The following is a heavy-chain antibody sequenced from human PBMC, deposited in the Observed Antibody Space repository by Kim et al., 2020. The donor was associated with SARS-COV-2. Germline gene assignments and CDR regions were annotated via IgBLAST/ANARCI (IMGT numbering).Heavy chain of an antibody. V-gene: IGHV1-24*01. Sequence: ASVKVSCKVSGYTLTELSMHWVRQAPGKGLEWMGGFDPEDGETIYAQKFQGRVTMTEDTSTDTAYMELSSLRSEDTAVYYCATASPGAYYHDSSGPNPNWFDPWGQGTLVTVSS. CDR2: FDPEDGET. D-gene: IGHD3-22*01. J-gene: IGHJ5*02. CDR3: ATASPGAYYHDSSGPNPNWFDP. CDR1: GYTLTELS.